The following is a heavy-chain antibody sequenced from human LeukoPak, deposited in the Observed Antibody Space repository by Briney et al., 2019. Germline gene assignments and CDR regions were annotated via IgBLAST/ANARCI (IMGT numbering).Heavy chain of an antibody. CDR3: ASPGQYYEGSSHWYFDL. V-gene: IGHV3-66*02. CDR2: NYSGDKT. D-gene: IGHD3-22*01. J-gene: IGHJ2*01. CDR1: GFTVSNNY. Sequence: SGGSLRLSCAASGFTVSNNYISWLRQAPGKGLEWVTVNYSGDKTYYADSVKGRFTISRDNSKNTLYLQMNSLRAEDTAVYYCASPGQYYEGSSHWYFDLWGRGTLVTVSS.